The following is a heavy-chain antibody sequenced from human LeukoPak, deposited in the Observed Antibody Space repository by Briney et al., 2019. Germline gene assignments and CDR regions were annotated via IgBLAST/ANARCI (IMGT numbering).Heavy chain of an antibody. D-gene: IGHD5-24*01. CDR3: ARDLGGYNFMVMGWFDP. Sequence: ASVKVSCKASGGTFSSYAISWVRQAPGQGLEWMGRIIPILGIANYAQKFQGRVTITADKSTSTAYMELSSLRSEDTAVYYCARDLGGYNFMVMGWFDPWGQGTLVTVSS. CDR1: GGTFSSYA. J-gene: IGHJ5*02. CDR2: IIPILGIA. V-gene: IGHV1-69*04.